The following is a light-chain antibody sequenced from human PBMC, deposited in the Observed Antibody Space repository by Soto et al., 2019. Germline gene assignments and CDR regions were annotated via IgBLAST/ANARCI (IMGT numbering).Light chain of an antibody. Sequence: QSVLTQPASVSGSPGQSIAISCTGTSSDIGAYDYVSWYQQHPDKAPKLMIYEVSNRPSGVSNRFSGSKSVNTATLTISGLQAEDEADYYCSSHTSSNTRIFXTGTKVTVL. CDR1: SSDIGAYDY. CDR3: SSHTSSNTRI. V-gene: IGLV2-14*03. J-gene: IGLJ1*01. CDR2: EVS.